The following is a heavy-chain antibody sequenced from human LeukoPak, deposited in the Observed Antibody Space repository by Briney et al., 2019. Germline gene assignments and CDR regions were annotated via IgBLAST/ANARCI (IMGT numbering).Heavy chain of an antibody. CDR1: GYSITSGYH. V-gene: IGHV4-38-2*01. CDR2: MFHAGNT. D-gene: IGHD2-15*01. J-gene: IGHJ5*02. CDR3: ARTRYCSGETCFPPELLDT. Sequence: SETLSLTCAVSGYSITSGYHWGWVRQPPGKGLEWIGSMFHAGNTYYNPSLKSRVTMSIDTSMNHFSLILISVTAADTAVYYCARTRYCSGETCFPPELLDTWSQGTLVTVSS.